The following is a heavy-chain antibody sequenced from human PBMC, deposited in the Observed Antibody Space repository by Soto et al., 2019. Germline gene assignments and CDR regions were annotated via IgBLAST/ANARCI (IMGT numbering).Heavy chain of an antibody. J-gene: IGHJ6*02. V-gene: IGHV3-23*01. Sequence: EVQLLESGGGLVQPGGSLRLSCAASGFTFNSYAMSWVRQAPGKGLERVSDISGGGSRTYYADSVKGRFSISRDNSKNTLYLQMNSLRADDTAIYYCAKERYYDILTGPENDYYYYGMDVWGQGTTVTVSS. D-gene: IGHD3-9*01. CDR2: ISGGGSRT. CDR1: GFTFNSYA. CDR3: AKERYYDILTGPENDYYYYGMDV.